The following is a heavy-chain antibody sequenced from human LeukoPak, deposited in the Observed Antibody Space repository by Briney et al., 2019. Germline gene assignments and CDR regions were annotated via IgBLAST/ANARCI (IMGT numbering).Heavy chain of an antibody. CDR3: ARVGVRALSAPMVRGAPYY. CDR1: GYTFTDYY. D-gene: IGHD3-10*01. V-gene: IGHV1-2*02. CDR2: INPNSGGT. J-gene: IGHJ4*02. Sequence: ASVKVSCKASGYTFTDYYMHWVRPAPGQGLEWMGWINPNSGGTSYAQKFQGRITMTRDTSTSTAYMELRSLRSDDTAVYYCARVGVRALSAPMVRGAPYYWGQGTLVTVSS.